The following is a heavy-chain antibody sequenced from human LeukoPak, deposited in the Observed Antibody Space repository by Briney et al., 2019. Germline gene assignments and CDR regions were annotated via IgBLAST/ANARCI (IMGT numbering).Heavy chain of an antibody. D-gene: IGHD2-15*01. J-gene: IGHJ3*02. V-gene: IGHV4-59*06. Sequence: SETLSLTCTVSGGSISNYYWSWIRQHPGKGLEWIGYIYYSGSTYYNPSLKSRVTISVDTSKNQFSLKLSSVTAADTAVYYCARETDGSGQGSDAFDIWGQGTMVTVSS. CDR2: IYYSGST. CDR1: GGSISNYY. CDR3: ARETDGSGQGSDAFDI.